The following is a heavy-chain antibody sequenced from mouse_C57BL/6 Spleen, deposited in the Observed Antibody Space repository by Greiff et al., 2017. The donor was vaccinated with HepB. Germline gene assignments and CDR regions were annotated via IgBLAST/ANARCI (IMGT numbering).Heavy chain of an antibody. CDR1: GYTFTSYD. J-gene: IGHJ1*03. CDR2: IYPRDGST. D-gene: IGHD1-1*01. V-gene: IGHV1-85*01. Sequence: VQLQQSGPELVKPGASVKLSCKASGYTFTSYDINWVKQRPGQGLEWIGWIYPRDGSTKYNEKFKGKATLTVDTSSSTAYMELHSLTSEDSAVYFCASRGTTVVDWYFDVWGTGTTVTVSS. CDR3: ASRGTTVVDWYFDV.